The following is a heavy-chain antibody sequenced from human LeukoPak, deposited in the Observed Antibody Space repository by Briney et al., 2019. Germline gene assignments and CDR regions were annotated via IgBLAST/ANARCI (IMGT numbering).Heavy chain of an antibody. Sequence: SETLSLTCRGSGGSISSTNYYWGWIRQPPGKGLEWIASIYYSGETFYNPSLESRVAISVDTSSNEVFLDLFSVTAADTAMYYCAETNTQDWFDPWGRGTLVTVSS. V-gene: IGHV4-39*07. CDR2: IYYSGET. CDR3: AETNTQDWFDP. D-gene: IGHD1-1*01. CDR1: GGSISSTNYY. J-gene: IGHJ5*02.